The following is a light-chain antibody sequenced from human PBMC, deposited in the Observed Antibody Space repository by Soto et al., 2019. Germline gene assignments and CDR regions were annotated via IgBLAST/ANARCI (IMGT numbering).Light chain of an antibody. CDR3: QQTLTTPHT. CDR1: QSISSS. V-gene: IGKV1-39*01. CDR2: AAS. J-gene: IGKJ2*01. Sequence: DIQMTQSPSSLSASVGDSVTITCRASQSISSSLNWYQQKPGKAPRLLIYAASTLQSGVPSGFSGSGSGTDFALTISSLQPENFATYYCQQTLTTPHTFGQGTKVDIK.